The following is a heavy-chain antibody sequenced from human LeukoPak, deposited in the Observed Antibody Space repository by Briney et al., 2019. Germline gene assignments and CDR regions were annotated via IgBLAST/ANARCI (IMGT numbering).Heavy chain of an antibody. Sequence: GGSLRLSCAASGFTFTTYSMNWVRQAPGKGLEWVSYIGSDGTTIYYADSVKGRFTISRDNAKNSLSLQMNSLRAEDTAVYYCVRAAGSGSYGDCWGQGTLVTVSS. CDR1: GFTFTTYS. J-gene: IGHJ4*02. D-gene: IGHD1-26*01. CDR3: VRAAGSGSYGDC. V-gene: IGHV3-48*01. CDR2: IGSDGTTI.